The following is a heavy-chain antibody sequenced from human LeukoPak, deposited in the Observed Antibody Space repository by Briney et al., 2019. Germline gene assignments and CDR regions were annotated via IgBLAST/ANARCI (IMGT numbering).Heavy chain of an antibody. D-gene: IGHD6-13*01. J-gene: IGHJ4*02. CDR2: ISRTGNSI. V-gene: IGHV3-48*03. Sequence: GGSLRLSCAASGFTFSSYEMNWVRLAPGKGLEWISYISRTGNSIYYADSVKGRFTISRDSAKNSLYLQMNSLRAEDTAVYYCARGPYSSNWYVDYWGQGTLVTVAS. CDR1: GFTFSSYE. CDR3: ARGPYSSNWYVDY.